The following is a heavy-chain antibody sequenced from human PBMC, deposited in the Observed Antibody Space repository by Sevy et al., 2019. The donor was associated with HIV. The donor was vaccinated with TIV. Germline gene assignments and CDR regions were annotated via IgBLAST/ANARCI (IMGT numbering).Heavy chain of an antibody. Sequence: GESLKISCQDSGDNSNTDWIAWVRQLPGKGLEYMGLVDPDDSDTRYSPSFQGQVIMSADEAINTVYLQWNSLKASDSATYYCARLSNYGACGDTYYYVMDVWGQGTTVTVSS. CDR3: ARLSNYGACGDTYYYVMDV. J-gene: IGHJ6*02. D-gene: IGHD4-17*01. CDR2: VDPDDSDT. V-gene: IGHV5-51*01. CDR1: GDNSNTDW.